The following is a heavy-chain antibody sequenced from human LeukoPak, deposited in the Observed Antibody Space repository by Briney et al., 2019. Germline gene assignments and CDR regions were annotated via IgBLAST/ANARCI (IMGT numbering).Heavy chain of an antibody. J-gene: IGHJ5*02. Sequence: SGTLSLTCAVSSGSISSNNWWSWVRQPPGKGLEWIGEIYHSGSTNYNPPLKSRVTISVDKSKNQFSLKLSSVTAADTAVYYCASRHRDILTGYAWGQGTLVTVSS. D-gene: IGHD3-9*01. V-gene: IGHV4-4*02. CDR1: SGSISSNNW. CDR3: ASRHRDILTGYA. CDR2: IYHSGST.